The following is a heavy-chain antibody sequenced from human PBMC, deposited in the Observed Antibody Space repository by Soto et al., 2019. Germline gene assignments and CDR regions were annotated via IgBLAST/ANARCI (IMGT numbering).Heavy chain of an antibody. CDR3: ARDGDWKYYYGMDA. J-gene: IGHJ6*02. CDR1: GGTFSSYA. CDR2: IIPIFGTA. D-gene: IGHD1-1*01. V-gene: IGHV1-69*13. Sequence: SVKVSCKASGGTFSSYAISWVRQAPGQGLEWMGGIIPIFGTANYAQKSQGRVTITADESTSTAYMELSSLRSEDTAVYYCARDGDWKYYYGMDAWGQGTTVTVSS.